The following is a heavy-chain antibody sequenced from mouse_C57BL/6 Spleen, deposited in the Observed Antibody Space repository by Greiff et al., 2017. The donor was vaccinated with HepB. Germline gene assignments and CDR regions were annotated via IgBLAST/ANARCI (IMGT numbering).Heavy chain of an antibody. CDR2: IDPETGGT. D-gene: IGHD2-3*01. J-gene: IGHJ1*03. CDR1: GYTFTDYE. Sequence: VQLQQSGAELVRPGASVTLSCKASGYTFTDYEMHWVKQTPVHGLEWIGAIDPETGGTAYNQKFKGKAILTADKSSSTAYMELRSLTSEDSAVYYCTGGAYDGYLWYFDVWGTGTTVTVSS. CDR3: TGGAYDGYLWYFDV. V-gene: IGHV1-15*01.